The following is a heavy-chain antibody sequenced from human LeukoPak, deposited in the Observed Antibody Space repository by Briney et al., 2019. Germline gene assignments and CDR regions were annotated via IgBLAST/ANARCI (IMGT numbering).Heavy chain of an antibody. V-gene: IGHV4-39*07. J-gene: IGHJ5*02. D-gene: IGHD6-19*01. CDR2: IYYSGST. CDR1: GGSISSSSYY. Sequence: SETLSLTCTVSGGSISSSSYYWGWIRQPPGKGLEWIGSIYYSGSTYYNPSLKSRVTISVDTSKNQFSLKLSSVTAADTAVYCCARDLGHSSGAGNWFDPWGQGTLVTVSS. CDR3: ARDLGHSSGAGNWFDP.